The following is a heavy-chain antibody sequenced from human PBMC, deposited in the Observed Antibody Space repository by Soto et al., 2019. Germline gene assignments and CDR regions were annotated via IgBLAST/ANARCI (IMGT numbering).Heavy chain of an antibody. V-gene: IGHV3-48*01. CDR1: GFTFSSYS. Sequence: PGGSLRLSCAASGFTFSSYSMNWVRQAPGKGLEWVSYISSSSSTIYYADSVKGRFTISRDNAKNSLYLQMNSLRAEDTVVYYCARRYCSGGSCYFDYWGQGTLVTVSS. CDR2: ISSSSSTI. D-gene: IGHD2-15*01. CDR3: ARRYCSGGSCYFDY. J-gene: IGHJ4*02.